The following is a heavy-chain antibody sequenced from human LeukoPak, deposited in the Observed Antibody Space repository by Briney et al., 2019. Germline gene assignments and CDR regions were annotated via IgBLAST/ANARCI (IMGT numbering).Heavy chain of an antibody. J-gene: IGHJ4*02. CDR1: GFTFSNYL. Sequence: GGSLRLSCAASGFTFSNYLMHLVRQAPGKGLVWVSRINSDGSSTTYADSVKGRFTISRDNAKNTLYLQMNSLRAEDTAVYYCARDHSSGWYSYYFDYWGQGTLVTVSS. D-gene: IGHD6-19*01. V-gene: IGHV3-74*01. CDR3: ARDHSSGWYSYYFDY. CDR2: INSDGSST.